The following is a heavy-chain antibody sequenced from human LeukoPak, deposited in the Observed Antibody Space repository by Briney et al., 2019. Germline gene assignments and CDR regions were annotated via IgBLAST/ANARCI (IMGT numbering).Heavy chain of an antibody. J-gene: IGHJ4*02. V-gene: IGHV3-66*01. CDR2: IYSGGST. Sequence: PGGSLRLSCAASGFTVSSNYMSWVRQAPGKGLEWVSVIYSGGSTYYADSVKGRFTISRDNSKNTLYLQMNSLRAEDTAVYYCAREGVIAAAGTIDYWGQGTLVTVSS. CDR1: GFTVSSNY. CDR3: AREGVIAAAGTIDY. D-gene: IGHD6-13*01.